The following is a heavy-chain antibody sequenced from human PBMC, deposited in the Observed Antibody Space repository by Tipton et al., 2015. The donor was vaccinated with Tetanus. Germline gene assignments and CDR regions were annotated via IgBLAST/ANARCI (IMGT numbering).Heavy chain of an antibody. CDR3: ARENCSSTSCYIRVGAFDI. D-gene: IGHD2-2*02. V-gene: IGHV4-59*01. CDR2: IYYSGST. J-gene: IGHJ3*02. CDR1: GGSISSYY. Sequence: TLSLTCTVSGGSISSYYWSWIRQPPGKGLEWIGYIYYSGSTNYNPSLKSRVTISVDTSKNQFSLKLSSVTAADTAVYYCARENCSSTSCYIRVGAFDIWGQGTMVTVSS.